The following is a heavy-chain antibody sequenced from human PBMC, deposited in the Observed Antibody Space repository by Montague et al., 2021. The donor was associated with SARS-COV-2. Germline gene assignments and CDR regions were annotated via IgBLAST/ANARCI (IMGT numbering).Heavy chain of an antibody. CDR3: VAWADPAKAGAY. Sequence: SETLSLSCTVSGGSIANSHKYWGWVRQPPGKGLEWTGSVLYTGTPYDHPSLTARVTISLDTSKNQFSLKKYSVTAADTTTYFCVAWADPAKAGAYWGQGTLVTVSS. CDR1: GGSIANSHKY. J-gene: IGHJ4*02. V-gene: IGHV4-39*07. D-gene: IGHD4/OR15-4a*01. CDR2: VLYTGTP.